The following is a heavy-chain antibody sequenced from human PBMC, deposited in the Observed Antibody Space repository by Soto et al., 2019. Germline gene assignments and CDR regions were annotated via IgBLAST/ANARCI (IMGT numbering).Heavy chain of an antibody. CDR2: SHQSGNT. Sequence: QAQLQESGPGLVKPSGTLSLTCAVSGVSIGSHDWWTWVRQPPGKGLEWIGESHQSGNTNYNSSLESRITTSLNNSKNHFSLHLSSVTVADTAVYYCATRDTGRVYWGQGTLVTVSS. CDR1: GVSIGSHDW. CDR3: ATRDTGRVY. D-gene: IGHD5-18*01. J-gene: IGHJ4*02. V-gene: IGHV4-4*02.